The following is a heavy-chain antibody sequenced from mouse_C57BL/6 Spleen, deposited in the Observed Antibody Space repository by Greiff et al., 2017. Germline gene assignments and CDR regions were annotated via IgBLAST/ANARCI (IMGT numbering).Heavy chain of an antibody. J-gene: IGHJ2*01. CDR2: INPGSGGT. V-gene: IGHV1-54*01. CDR3: ASNWAY. D-gene: IGHD4-1*01. Sequence: VQLQQSGAELVRPGTSVKVSCKASGYAFTNYLIEWVKQRPGQGLEWIGVINPGSGGTNYNEKFKGKATLPADKSSSTAYMQLSSLTSEDSAVYFCASNWAYWGQGTTLTVSS. CDR1: GYAFTNYL.